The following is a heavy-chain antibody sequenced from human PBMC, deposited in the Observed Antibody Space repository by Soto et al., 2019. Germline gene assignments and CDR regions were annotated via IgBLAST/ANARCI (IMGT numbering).Heavy chain of an antibody. V-gene: IGHV3-30-3*01. CDR1: GFSFRSYA. D-gene: IGHD2-2*01. J-gene: IGHJ4*02. CDR2: MSYDGSDI. Sequence: QVQLVESGGGVVQPGRSLRLSCAASGFSFRSYAMHWVRQAPGKGLEWVAVMSYDGSDIDYADSVKGRFTISRDNSKNTRYLQMSSLRAEDTAVYCCATARLDTPALEYWGQGTLVSVSS. CDR3: ATARLDTPALEY.